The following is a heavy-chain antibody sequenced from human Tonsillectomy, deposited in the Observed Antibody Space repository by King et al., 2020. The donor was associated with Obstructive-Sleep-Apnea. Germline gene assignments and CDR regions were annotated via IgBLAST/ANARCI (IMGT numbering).Heavy chain of an antibody. CDR2: IYPGDSDT. J-gene: IGHJ6*02. D-gene: IGHD3-10*01. V-gene: IGHV5-51*01. CDR1: GYSFTNYW. Sequence: QLVQSGAEVKKPGESLKISCKDSGYSFTNYWIVWVRQMPGKGLEWMGIIYPGDSDTRYSPSFQGQVTISADKSISTAYLQWSSLKASDTAMYYCARLIYYYGSGRLCYYGMDVWGQGTTVTVSS. CDR3: ARLIYYYGSGRLCYYGMDV.